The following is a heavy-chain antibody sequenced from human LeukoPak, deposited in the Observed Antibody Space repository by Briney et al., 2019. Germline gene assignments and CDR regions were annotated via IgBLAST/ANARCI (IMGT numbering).Heavy chain of an antibody. V-gene: IGHV3-9*01. CDR3: AKDRTAYSYGSIDH. CDR1: GFKYVDHA. CDR2: ITWNSGRI. J-gene: IGHJ4*02. D-gene: IGHD5-18*01. Sequence: GRSLRLSCAASGFKYVDHAMHWVRQAPGKGLEWVSGITWNSGRIGYADSVRGRFTISRDNAKNSLYLQVNSLREEDTALYYCAKDRTAYSYGSIDHWGQGTLVTVSS.